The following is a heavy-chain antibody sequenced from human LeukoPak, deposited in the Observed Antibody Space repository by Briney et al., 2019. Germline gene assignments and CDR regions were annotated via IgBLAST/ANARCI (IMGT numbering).Heavy chain of an antibody. D-gene: IGHD4-17*01. J-gene: IGHJ4*02. CDR1: GFTFKTSP. CDR2: IISSGAGT. Sequence: GGSLRLSCAASGFTFKTSPMSWVRQTPGKGLEWVSGIISSGAGTFYADSVKGRFTISRDNAKNTLYLQMNSLRAEDTAVYYCAREDYGDYSEYYFDYWGQGTLVTVSS. V-gene: IGHV3-23*01. CDR3: AREDYGDYSEYYFDY.